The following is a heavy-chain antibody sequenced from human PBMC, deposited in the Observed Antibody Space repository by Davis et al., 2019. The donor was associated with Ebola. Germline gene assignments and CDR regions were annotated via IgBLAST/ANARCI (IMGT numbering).Heavy chain of an antibody. Sequence: PGGSLRLSCAASGLSISLYWMTCVRQAPGKGLEWVANIKEDGSEKHYVDSVKGRFTISRDNAKNSLYLQMNSLRADDTAVYYCARDVGVEFDHWGQGTLVTVSS. J-gene: IGHJ4*02. CDR3: ARDVGVEFDH. V-gene: IGHV3-7*03. D-gene: IGHD3-10*01. CDR1: GLSISLYW. CDR2: IKEDGSEK.